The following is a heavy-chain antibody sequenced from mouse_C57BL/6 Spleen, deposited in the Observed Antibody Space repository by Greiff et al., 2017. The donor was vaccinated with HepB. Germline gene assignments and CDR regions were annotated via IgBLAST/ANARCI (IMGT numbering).Heavy chain of an antibody. CDR3: ARSAQAPYAMDY. D-gene: IGHD3-2*02. V-gene: IGHV1-72*01. CDR1: GYTFTSYW. J-gene: IGHJ4*01. Sequence: QVQLQQPGAELVKPGASVKLSCKASGYTFTSYWMPWVKQRPGRGLEWIGRIYPNSGGTKYNEKFKSKATLTVDKPSSTAHMQHSSLTSEDSAVYYCARSAQAPYAMDYWGQGTSVTVSS. CDR2: IYPNSGGT.